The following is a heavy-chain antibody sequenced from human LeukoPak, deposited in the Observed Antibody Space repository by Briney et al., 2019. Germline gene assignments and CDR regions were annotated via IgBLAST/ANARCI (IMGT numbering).Heavy chain of an antibody. V-gene: IGHV3-21*03. CDR2: IISSSSYI. D-gene: IGHD2-15*01. CDR1: GFTFSSYA. Sequence: GGSLRLSCAASGFTFSSYAMNWVRQAPGKGLEWVSSIISSSSYIYYADSVKGRFTISRDNAKNSLYLQMNSLRAEDTAVYYCARDFGGYRSGGNCYLGYLDYWGQGTLVTVSS. CDR3: ARDFGGYRSGGNCYLGYLDY. J-gene: IGHJ4*02.